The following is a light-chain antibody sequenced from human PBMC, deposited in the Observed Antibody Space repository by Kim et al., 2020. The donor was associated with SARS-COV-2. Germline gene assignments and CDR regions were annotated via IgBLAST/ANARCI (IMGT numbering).Light chain of an antibody. CDR1: SSDVGSYNL. CDR2: EVN. J-gene: IGLJ2*01. CDR3: CSYASSTALV. Sequence: QSVLTPPASVSGSPGQSITISCTGTSSDVGSYNLVSWYQQHPGKAPKLLIYEVNRRPSGVSDRFSGSKSDNTASLTVSGLQAEDEADYYCCSYASSTALVFGGGTQLTVL. V-gene: IGLV2-23*02.